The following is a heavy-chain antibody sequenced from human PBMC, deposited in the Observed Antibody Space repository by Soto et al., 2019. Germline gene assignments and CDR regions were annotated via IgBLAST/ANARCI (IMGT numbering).Heavy chain of an antibody. CDR1: GYSFTSYW. D-gene: IGHD1-26*01. CDR2: IDPSDSYT. Sequence: GESLQISCKGSGYSFTSYWISWVRQMPGKGLEWMGRIDPSDSYTNYSPSFQGHVTISADKSISTAYLQWSSLKASDTAMYYGVRTPWGYYDGMYVCGQGSKVTVSS. V-gene: IGHV5-10-1*01. CDR3: VRTPWGYYDGMYV. J-gene: IGHJ6*02.